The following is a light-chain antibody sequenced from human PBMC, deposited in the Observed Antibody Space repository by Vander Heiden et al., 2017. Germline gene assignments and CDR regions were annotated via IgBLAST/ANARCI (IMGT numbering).Light chain of an antibody. CDR3: PEWDSSTAWV. J-gene: IGLJ3*02. CDR1: KLGDKY. CDR2: QDS. V-gene: IGLV3-1*01. Sequence: YQLTQPPSVSVSPGQTARITCSGDKLGDKYACWYQQKRGASPVLVIYQDSKRPSGIPERFSGSNSGNTATLTISGTQAMDEADYYCPEWDSSTAWVFGGGTKLTVL.